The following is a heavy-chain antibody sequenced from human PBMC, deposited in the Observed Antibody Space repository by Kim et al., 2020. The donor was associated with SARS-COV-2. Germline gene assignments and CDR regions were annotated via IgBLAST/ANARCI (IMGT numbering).Heavy chain of an antibody. V-gene: IGHV3-23*01. CDR2: ISGSGGST. D-gene: IGHD6-19*01. Sequence: GGSLRLSCAASGFTFSSYAMSWVRQAPGKGLEWVSAISGSGGSTYYADSVKGRFTISRDNSKNTLYLQMNSLRAEDTAVYYCAKGISSGWYLCRFDYRGQGTLVTVSS. CDR1: GFTFSSYA. J-gene: IGHJ4*02. CDR3: AKGISSGWYLCRFDY.